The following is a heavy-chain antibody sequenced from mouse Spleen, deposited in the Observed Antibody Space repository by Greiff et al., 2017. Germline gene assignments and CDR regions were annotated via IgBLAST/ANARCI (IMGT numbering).Heavy chain of an antibody. CDR2: IDPSDSYT. D-gene: IGHD1-2*01. CDR1: GYTFTSYW. CDR3: ARALLRLRGFAY. J-gene: IGHJ3*01. Sequence: VQLQQPGAELVMPGASVKLSCKASGYTFTSYWMHWVKQRPGQGLEWIGEIDPSDSYTNYNQKFKGKATLTVDKSSSTAYMQLSSLTSEDSAVYYCARALLRLRGFAYWGQGTLVTVSA. V-gene: IGHV1-69*01.